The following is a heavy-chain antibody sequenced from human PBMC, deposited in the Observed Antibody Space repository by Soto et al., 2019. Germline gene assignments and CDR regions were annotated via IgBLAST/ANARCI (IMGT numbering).Heavy chain of an antibody. V-gene: IGHV1-2*02. CDR1: GYTFTGYY. CDR3: ARHSGYDYVFDY. J-gene: IGHJ4*02. D-gene: IGHD5-12*01. CDR2: INPNNGDT. Sequence: EASVKVSCKASGYTFTGYYIHWVRQAPGQGLEWMGWINPNNGDTNYARKLQGRVTMTRDTSTSTAYMEMSSLTFDDTAVYYCARHSGYDYVFDYWGQGTLVTVSS.